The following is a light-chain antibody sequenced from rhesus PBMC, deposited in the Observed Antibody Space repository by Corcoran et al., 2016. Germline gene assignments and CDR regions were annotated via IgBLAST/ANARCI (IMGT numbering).Light chain of an antibody. J-gene: IGKJ2*01. V-gene: IGKV1-74*01. CDR3: QHGYGPPYN. CDR1: ENVNNY. Sequence: DIQMTQSPSSLSASVGDRVTITCRASENVNNYLNWYQQNPGKAPKILIYQASTLQSGVPSGFSGSGSGTDYTFTISSLQPEDVATYYCQHGYGPPYNCGQGTKVEIK. CDR2: QAS.